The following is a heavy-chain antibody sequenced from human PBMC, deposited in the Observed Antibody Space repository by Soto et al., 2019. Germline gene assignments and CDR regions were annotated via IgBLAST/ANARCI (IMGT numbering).Heavy chain of an antibody. J-gene: IGHJ6*02. Sequence: QRGGSLRLSCAASGFTFSSYGMHWVRQAPGKGLEWVAVISYDGSNKYYADSVKGRFTISRDNSKNTLYLQMNSLRADDTAVYFCASPILVPAAMDPDYYYYGMDVWGQRHTVTVS. CDR3: ASPILVPAAMDPDYYYYGMDV. D-gene: IGHD2-2*01. CDR2: ISYDGSNK. V-gene: IGHV3-30*03. CDR1: GFTFSSYG.